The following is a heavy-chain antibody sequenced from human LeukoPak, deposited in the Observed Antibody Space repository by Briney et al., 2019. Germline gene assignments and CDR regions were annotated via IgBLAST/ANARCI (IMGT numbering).Heavy chain of an antibody. V-gene: IGHV4-59*01. J-gene: IGHJ4*02. CDR2: VYYTGTT. CDR3: AREYYYDSSGYYDY. D-gene: IGHD3-22*01. CDR1: GGSISTYY. Sequence: SETLSLTCTVSGGSISTYYWNWIRQSPGKGLEWIGYVYYTGTTNYNPSLSSRVSISVDTSKDQFSLILTSVTAADTVVYYCAREYYYDSSGYYDYWGQGTLVTVSS.